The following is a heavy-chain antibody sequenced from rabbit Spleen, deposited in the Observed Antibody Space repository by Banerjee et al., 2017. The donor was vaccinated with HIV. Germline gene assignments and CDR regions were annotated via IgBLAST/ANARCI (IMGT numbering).Heavy chain of an antibody. D-gene: IGHD4-1*01. V-gene: IGHV1S45*01. CDR3: ARNPEYPYSSADNL. J-gene: IGHJ4*01. CDR2: IDSGNIGRT. Sequence: QEQLVESGGGLVQPEGSLTLTCTASGFSFSSSYWMCWVRQAPGKGLESIACIDSGNIGRTGYASWAKGRFTISKTSSTTVTLQMTSLTAADTATYFCARNPEYPYSSADNLWGQGTLVTVS. CDR1: GFSFSSSYW.